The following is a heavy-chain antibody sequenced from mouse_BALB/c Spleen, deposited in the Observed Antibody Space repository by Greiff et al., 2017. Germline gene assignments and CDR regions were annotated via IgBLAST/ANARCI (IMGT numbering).Heavy chain of an antibody. D-gene: IGHD2-14*01. Sequence: VQLQQSGPELVKPGASVKMSCKASGYTFTSYVMHWVKQKPGQGLEWIGYINPYNDGTKYNEKFKGKATLTSDKSSSTAYMELSSLTSEDSAVYYGAGVRRGYAMDYWGQGTSVTVSS. J-gene: IGHJ4*01. CDR3: AGVRRGYAMDY. V-gene: IGHV1-14*01. CDR2: INPYNDGT. CDR1: GYTFTSYV.